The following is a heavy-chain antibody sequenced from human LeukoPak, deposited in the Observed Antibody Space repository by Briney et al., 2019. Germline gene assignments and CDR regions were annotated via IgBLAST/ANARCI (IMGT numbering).Heavy chain of an antibody. J-gene: IGHJ4*02. CDR1: GFTFTTYT. Sequence: ASVKVSREASGFTFTTYTIHWVRQAPGQRLEWMGWINAGDGNTKYSQKFQDRVTITRDTSASTAYMELSSLRSEDTAVYYCASDGWVTTYYFDYWGQGTLVTVSS. V-gene: IGHV1-3*01. D-gene: IGHD5-18*01. CDR2: INAGDGNT. CDR3: ASDGWVTTYYFDY.